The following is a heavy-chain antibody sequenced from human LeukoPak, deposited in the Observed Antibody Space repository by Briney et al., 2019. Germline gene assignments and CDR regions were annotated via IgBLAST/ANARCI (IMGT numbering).Heavy chain of an antibody. CDR3: ARERGVSHPFDY. V-gene: IGHV3-74*01. Sequence: PGGSLRLSCEASGFTFSSYAMSWVRQAPGKGLVWVARIRNDGSGVIYADSVKGRFTISRDNARNTLYLQMNSLRAEDTAVYYCARERGVSHPFDYWGQGTLVTVSS. D-gene: IGHD2-21*01. CDR1: GFTFSSYA. J-gene: IGHJ4*02. CDR2: IRNDGSGV.